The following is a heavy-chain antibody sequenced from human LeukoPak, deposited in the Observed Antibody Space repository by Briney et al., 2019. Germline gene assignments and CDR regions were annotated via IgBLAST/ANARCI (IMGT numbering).Heavy chain of an antibody. Sequence: SVKVSCKASGGTFSNYAISWVRQTPGQGLEWMGRIIPILGRANYAQKFHGRVTITPDKSTSTAYMELSSLKSEDTGVYYCARDGGDGGYFSGGSCYGLIDYWGQGTLVTVSS. V-gene: IGHV1-69*04. CDR1: GGTFSNYA. D-gene: IGHD2-15*01. CDR2: IIPILGRA. CDR3: ARDGGDGGYFSGGSCYGLIDY. J-gene: IGHJ4*02.